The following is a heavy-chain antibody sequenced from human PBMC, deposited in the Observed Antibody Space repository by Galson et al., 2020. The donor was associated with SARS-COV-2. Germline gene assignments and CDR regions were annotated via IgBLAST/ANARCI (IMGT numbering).Heavy chain of an antibody. V-gene: IGHV4-31*03. J-gene: IGHJ4*02. CDR3: TVYYYDSGGSYFFDY. CDR1: GGSISSVGYY. D-gene: IGHD3-22*01. CDR2: VNYSGTT. Sequence: SETLSLTCTVSGGSISSVGYYWSWVRQHPGEGLEWIGYVNYSGTTQYNPSLKSRITMSVDTSKNQFSLKLNSVTAADTAIYYCTVYYYDSGGSYFFDYWGLGTRVTVSS.